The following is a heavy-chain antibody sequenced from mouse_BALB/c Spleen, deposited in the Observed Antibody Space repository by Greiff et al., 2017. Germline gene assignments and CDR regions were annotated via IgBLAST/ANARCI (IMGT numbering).Heavy chain of an antibody. CDR3: AREYYDYDRDYYAMDY. Sequence: QVQLQQSGPELVKPGASVKMSCKASGYTFTSYYLHWVKQRPGQGLEWIGWIYPGVGSTKYNEKFKGKTTLTADKSSSTAYMLLSSLTSEDSAIYFCAREYYDYDRDYYAMDYWGQGTSGTGSS. CDR1: GYTFTSYY. CDR2: IYPGVGST. V-gene: IGHV1S56*01. J-gene: IGHJ4*01. D-gene: IGHD2-4*01.